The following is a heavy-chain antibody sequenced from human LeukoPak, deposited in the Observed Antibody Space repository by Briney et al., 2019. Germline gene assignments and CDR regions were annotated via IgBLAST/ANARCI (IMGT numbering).Heavy chain of an antibody. V-gene: IGHV4-30-4*01. CDR1: GGSISSGDYC. Sequence: SETLSLTCTVSGGSISSGDYCWSWIRQPPGKGLEWIGYIYYSGSTYYNPSLKSRVTISVDRSKNQFSLKLSSVTAADTAVYYCARARRAVAGPLDYWGQGTLVTVSS. CDR3: ARARRAVAGPLDY. J-gene: IGHJ4*02. CDR2: IYYSGST. D-gene: IGHD6-19*01.